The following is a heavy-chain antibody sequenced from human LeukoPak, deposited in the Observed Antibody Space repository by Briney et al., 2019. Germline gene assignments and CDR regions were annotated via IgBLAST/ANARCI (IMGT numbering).Heavy chain of an antibody. Sequence: GGSLRLSCAASGFTFSSYAMSWVRQAPGKGLEWVSAISGSGGSTYYADSVKGRFTISRDNSKNTLYLQMNNLRAEDTAVYYCAKDRGVSYSGSSPFDYWGQGTLVTVSS. CDR2: ISGSGGST. CDR1: GFTFSSYA. D-gene: IGHD1-26*01. J-gene: IGHJ4*02. V-gene: IGHV3-23*01. CDR3: AKDRGVSYSGSSPFDY.